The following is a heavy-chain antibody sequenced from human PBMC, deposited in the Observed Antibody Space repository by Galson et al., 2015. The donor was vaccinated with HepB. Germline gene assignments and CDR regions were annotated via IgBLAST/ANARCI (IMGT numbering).Heavy chain of an antibody. D-gene: IGHD1-26*01. Sequence: SLRLSCAASGFTFSSYGMHWVRQAPGKGLEWVALISYDGSNKYYADSVKGRLTISRDNSMNTLYLQMNSLRPEDTAVYYCAKGHSGSYYSRYYYYMDVWGKGTTVTVSS. CDR3: AKGHSGSYYSRYYYYMDV. CDR2: ISYDGSNK. CDR1: GFTFSSYG. V-gene: IGHV3-30*18. J-gene: IGHJ6*03.